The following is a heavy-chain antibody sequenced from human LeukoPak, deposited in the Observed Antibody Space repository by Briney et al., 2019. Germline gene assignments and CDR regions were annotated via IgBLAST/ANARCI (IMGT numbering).Heavy chain of an antibody. V-gene: IGHV3-66*01. D-gene: IGHD3-10*01. CDR1: GFTFSSYE. Sequence: GGSLRLSCAASGFTFSSYEMNWVRQAPGKGLEWVSVIYSGGSTYYADSVKGRFTISRDNSKNTLYLQMNSLRAEDTAVYYCARKRSGWFDPWGQGTLVTVSS. CDR2: IYSGGST. CDR3: ARKRSGWFDP. J-gene: IGHJ5*02.